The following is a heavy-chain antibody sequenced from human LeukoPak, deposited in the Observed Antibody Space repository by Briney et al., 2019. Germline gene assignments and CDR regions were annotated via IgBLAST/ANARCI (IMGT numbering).Heavy chain of an antibody. CDR2: IWYDGSNK. Sequence: GRSLRLSCAASGFTFSSYGMHWVRQAPGKGLEWVTVIWYDGSNKYYADSVKGRFTISRDNSKNTLYLQMNSLRAEDTAVYYCAKISGYYFGDFGYWGQGTLVTVSS. V-gene: IGHV3-33*06. CDR1: GFTFSSYG. CDR3: AKISGYYFGDFGY. D-gene: IGHD3-22*01. J-gene: IGHJ4*02.